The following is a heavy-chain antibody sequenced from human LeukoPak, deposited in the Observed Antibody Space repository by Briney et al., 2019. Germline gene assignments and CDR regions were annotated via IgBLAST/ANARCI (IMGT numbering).Heavy chain of an antibody. D-gene: IGHD3-3*01. J-gene: IGHJ4*02. CDR3: ASGSITTFGVAYHFDY. Sequence: SVKVSCKASGGTFSSYAISWVRQAPGQGLEWMGGIIPIFGTANYAQKFQGRVTITTDESTSTAYMELSSLRSEDTAVYYCASGSITTFGVAYHFDYWGQGTLVTVSS. V-gene: IGHV1-69*05. CDR2: IIPIFGTA. CDR1: GGTFSSYA.